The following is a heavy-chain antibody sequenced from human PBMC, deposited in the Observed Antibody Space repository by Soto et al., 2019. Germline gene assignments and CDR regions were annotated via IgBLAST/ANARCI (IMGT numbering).Heavy chain of an antibody. CDR1: GFSCGSYA. V-gene: IGHV3-23*01. CDR2: ISGRDGST. CDR3: ARDRERDAWYEDY. D-gene: IGHD6-13*01. J-gene: IGHJ4*02. Sequence: GGSRRRSRVGSGFSCGSYAMTWVRQGPGKGLEWVAVISGRDGSTYYADSVKGRFTISRDNSKNTLYLQMNTLRAEDTAVYYCARDRERDAWYEDYWGQGTLVTVSS.